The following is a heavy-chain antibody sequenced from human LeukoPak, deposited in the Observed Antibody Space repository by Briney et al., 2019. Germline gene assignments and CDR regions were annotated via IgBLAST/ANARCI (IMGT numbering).Heavy chain of an antibody. J-gene: IGHJ4*02. CDR2: ISSSSSYI. D-gene: IGHD2/OR15-2a*01. CDR1: GFTFSSYS. CDR3: ARDKGVEYGDFDY. Sequence: NAGGSLRLSCAASGFTFSSYSMNWVRQAPGKGLEWVSSISSSSSYIYYADSVKGRFTISRDNAKNSLYLQMNSLRAEDTAVYYCARDKGVEYGDFDYWGQGTLVTVSS. V-gene: IGHV3-21*01.